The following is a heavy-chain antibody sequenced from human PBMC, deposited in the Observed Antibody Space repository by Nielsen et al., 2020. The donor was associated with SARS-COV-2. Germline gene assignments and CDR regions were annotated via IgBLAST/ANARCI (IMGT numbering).Heavy chain of an antibody. CDR2: IYYSGST. Sequence: SETLSLTCTVSGGSFSSGGFYWSWISQHQGKGLEWVGYIYYSGSTYYNQSLNSSLTMLVDTSKNQFSLMLSSVTAADTAVYYCDRASDEARNPNWFDPWGQGTQVTVSS. J-gene: IGHJ5*02. V-gene: IGHV4-31*03. CDR1: GGSFSSGGFY. CDR3: DRASDEARNPNWFDP.